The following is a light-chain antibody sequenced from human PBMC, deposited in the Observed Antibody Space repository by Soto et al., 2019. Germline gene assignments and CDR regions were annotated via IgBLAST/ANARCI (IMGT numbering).Light chain of an antibody. V-gene: IGKV1-5*03. CDR3: XQYISYGT. CDR2: KTS. J-gene: IGKJ1*01. Sequence: DIQMTQSPSTLSASVGDRVTITCRASQSISSWLAWYQQKPGKAPKLLIYKTSSLESGVPSRFSGSGSGTEFTLTISSLQPDDFATYYXXQYISYGTFGQGTKVDI. CDR1: QSISSW.